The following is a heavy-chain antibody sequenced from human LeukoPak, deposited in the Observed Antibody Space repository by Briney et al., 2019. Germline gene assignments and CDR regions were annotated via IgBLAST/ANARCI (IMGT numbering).Heavy chain of an antibody. Sequence: ASVKVSCEASGYTFTGYYMHWVRQAPGQGLEWMGWINPNGGGTNYEQKFQGRVTMTRDTSSSTAYMELGRLRSDDTAVYYCARDLVRGGDVWGKGTTVTVSS. J-gene: IGHJ6*04. D-gene: IGHD3-10*02. CDR3: ARDLVRGGDV. CDR2: INPNGGGT. CDR1: GYTFTGYY. V-gene: IGHV1-2*02.